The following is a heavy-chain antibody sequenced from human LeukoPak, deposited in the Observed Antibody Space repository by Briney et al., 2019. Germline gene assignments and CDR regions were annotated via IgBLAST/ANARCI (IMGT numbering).Heavy chain of an antibody. CDR2: IHPSGGST. Sequence: ASGKVSCKASGYAFTSYHMHWLRQAPGQGLEWMGIIHPSGGSTNYAQELQGRVTMTRDTSTSTVYMELNSLRSEDTAVYYCARTQDYSIYWYFDLWGPGTLVTVSS. CDR1: GYAFTSYH. CDR3: ARTQDYSIYWYFDL. V-gene: IGHV1-46*01. J-gene: IGHJ2*01. D-gene: IGHD4-11*01.